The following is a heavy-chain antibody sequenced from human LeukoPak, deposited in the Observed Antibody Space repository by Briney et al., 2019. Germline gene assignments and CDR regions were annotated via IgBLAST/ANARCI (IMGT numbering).Heavy chain of an antibody. CDR1: GGSISSYY. CDR3: ARYGETYFDY. V-gene: IGHV4-59*08. CDR2: IYYSGST. J-gene: IGHJ4*02. Sequence: PSETLSLTCTVSGGSISSYYWSWIRQPPGKGLEWIGYIYYSGSTNYNPSLNSRLPISVDTSKNQFSLKLSSVTAADTAVYYCARYGETYFDYWGQGTLVTVSS. D-gene: IGHD4-17*01.